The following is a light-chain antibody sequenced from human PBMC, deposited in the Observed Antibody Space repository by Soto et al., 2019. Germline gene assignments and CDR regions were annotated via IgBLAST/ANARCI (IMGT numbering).Light chain of an antibody. CDR1: QTISSW. Sequence: DIQMTQSPSTLCGSVGDRVTITCRASQTISSWLAWYQQKPGNAPNLLIYDASTLQGGVPSRLSGSGSGTEFTLTVTSIQPEDFATYFCQQYDKYSTFGHGTKVDI. V-gene: IGKV1-5*01. CDR2: DAS. CDR3: QQYDKYST. J-gene: IGKJ1*01.